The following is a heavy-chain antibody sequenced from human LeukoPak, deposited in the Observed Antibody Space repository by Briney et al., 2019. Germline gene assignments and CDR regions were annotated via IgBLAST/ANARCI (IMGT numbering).Heavy chain of an antibody. V-gene: IGHV4-59*01. J-gene: IGHJ4*02. CDR3: VRGGSGYDSFDY. CDR1: GGSISSYY. CDR2: IYYSGST. D-gene: IGHD5-12*01. Sequence: PSETLSLTCTASGGSISSYYWSWIRQPPGKGLEWIGYIYYSGSTNYNPSLKSRVTISVDTSKNQFSLKLSSVTAADTAVYYCVRGGSGYDSFDYWGQGTLVTVSS.